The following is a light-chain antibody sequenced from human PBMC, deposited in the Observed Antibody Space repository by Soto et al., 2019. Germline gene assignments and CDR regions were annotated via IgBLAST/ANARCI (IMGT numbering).Light chain of an antibody. CDR2: GAS. CDR1: QSVSSKY. Sequence: DIVLTQSPGTLSLSPGERATLSCRASQSVSSKYLAWYQQKPGQAPRVLIYGASIRATGIPERFSGGGSGTDFTLTITRLEPEDFAVYYCQQYNNWPPGTFGQGTKLEIK. J-gene: IGKJ2*01. CDR3: QQYNNWPPGT. V-gene: IGKV3-20*01.